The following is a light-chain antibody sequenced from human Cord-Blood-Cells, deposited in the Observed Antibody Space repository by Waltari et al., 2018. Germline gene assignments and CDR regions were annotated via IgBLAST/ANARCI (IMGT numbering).Light chain of an antibody. J-gene: IGKJ4*01. CDR1: QSVSSN. CDR2: GAS. V-gene: IGKV3-15*01. CDR3: QQYNNWPLT. Sequence: EIVMTQSPATLYVSPGERATLSCRVSQSVSSNLAWYQQKPGQAPRLLIYGASTRATGIPARFSGSGSGTEFTLTISSLQSEDFAVYYCQQYNNWPLTFGGGTKVEIK.